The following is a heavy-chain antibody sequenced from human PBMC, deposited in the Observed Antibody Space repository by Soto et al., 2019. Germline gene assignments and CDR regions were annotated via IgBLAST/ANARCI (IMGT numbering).Heavy chain of an antibody. Sequence: QLQLQEAGPGLVTPSQALSLTCTVSGASISVHSYYWTWIRQPPGKGLEWIGSSYYSGTTYFNPSLKSRATISVDTSKNQCSLRLTSVTAADTAIYYCTRRYNWNDNDFDPWGPGALVTVSS. CDR1: GASISVHSYY. V-gene: IGHV4-39*01. CDR3: TRRYNWNDNDFDP. D-gene: IGHD1-20*01. J-gene: IGHJ5*02. CDR2: SYYSGTT.